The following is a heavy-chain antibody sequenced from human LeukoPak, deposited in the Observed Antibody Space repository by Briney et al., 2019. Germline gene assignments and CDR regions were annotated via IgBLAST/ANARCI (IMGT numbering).Heavy chain of an antibody. J-gene: IGHJ5*02. Sequence: ASVKVSCKASGYTFTRYYMHWVRQAPGQGLEWMGWINPNSGGTNYAQKFQGRVTMTRDTSISTAYMELSRLRSDDTAVYYCARDDPYDFWGTLWFDPWGQGTLVTVSS. CDR1: GYTFTRYY. CDR3: ARDDPYDFWGTLWFDP. V-gene: IGHV1-2*02. CDR2: INPNSGGT. D-gene: IGHD3-3*01.